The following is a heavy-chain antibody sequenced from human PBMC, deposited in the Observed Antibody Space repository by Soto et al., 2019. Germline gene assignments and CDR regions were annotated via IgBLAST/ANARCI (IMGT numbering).Heavy chain of an antibody. Sequence: GGSLRLSCAASGFTFSSYAMNWVRQAPGKGLEWVSSISGSGTYIFHVDSVKGRFTISRDNAKNSLYLQMNSLRAEDTAVYYCARDRASNSCSDYWGQGTLVTVS. V-gene: IGHV3-21*01. J-gene: IGHJ4*02. CDR2: ISGSGTYI. CDR3: ARDRASNSCSDY. CDR1: GFTFSSYA. D-gene: IGHD4-4*01.